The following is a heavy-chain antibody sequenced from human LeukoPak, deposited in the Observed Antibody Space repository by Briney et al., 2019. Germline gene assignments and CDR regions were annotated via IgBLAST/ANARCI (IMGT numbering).Heavy chain of an antibody. Sequence: ASVKVSCTVSGYTLTELSMHWVRQAPGKGLEWMGGFDPEDGETIYAQKFQGRVTMTEDTSTDTAYMELSSLRSEDTAVYYCATAGYYGSGSYYKRGYYFDYWGQGTLVTVSS. D-gene: IGHD3-10*01. V-gene: IGHV1-24*01. CDR2: FDPEDGET. CDR1: GYTLTELS. CDR3: ATAGYYGSGSYYKRGYYFDY. J-gene: IGHJ4*02.